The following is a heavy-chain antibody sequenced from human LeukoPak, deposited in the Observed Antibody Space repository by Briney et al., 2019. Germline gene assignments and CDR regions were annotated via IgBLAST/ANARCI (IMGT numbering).Heavy chain of an antibody. CDR2: VYYTGSA. J-gene: IGHJ4*02. CDR1: GGSISTYW. Sequence: PSETLSLTCTVSGGSISTYWWTWIRQPPGKGLEWIGFVYYTGSANYNPSLRSRVTISVDTSKNQFSLKLTSVTAADTAVYYCARDPLNDYGDYGGDYWGQGALVTVPS. D-gene: IGHD4-17*01. CDR3: ARDPLNDYGDYGGDY. V-gene: IGHV4-59*01.